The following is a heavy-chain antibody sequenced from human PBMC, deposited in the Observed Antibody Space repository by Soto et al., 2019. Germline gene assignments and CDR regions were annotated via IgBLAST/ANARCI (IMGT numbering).Heavy chain of an antibody. D-gene: IGHD5-12*01. Sequence: XSVNVSFNAAGYTFTSYGISLVRHTPGQGLEWMGWISAYNGNTNYAQKLQGRVTMTTDTSTSTAYMELRSLRSDDTAVYYCARADGYSGYDPAPDYWGQGTLVTVSS. CDR3: ARADGYSGYDPAPDY. J-gene: IGHJ4*02. V-gene: IGHV1-18*01. CDR1: GYTFTSYG. CDR2: ISAYNGNT.